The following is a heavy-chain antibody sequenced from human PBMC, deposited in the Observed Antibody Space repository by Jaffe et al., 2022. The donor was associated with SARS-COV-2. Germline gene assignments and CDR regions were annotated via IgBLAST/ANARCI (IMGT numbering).Heavy chain of an antibody. J-gene: IGHJ6*02. CDR2: ISSSGSTI. CDR3: ARLNDFWSGNPSYGMDV. CDR1: GFTFSSYE. D-gene: IGHD3-3*01. V-gene: IGHV3-48*03. Sequence: EVQLVESGGGLVQPGGSLRLSCAASGFTFSSYEMNWVRQAPGKGLEWVSYISSSGSTIYYADSVKGRFTISRDNAKNSLYLQMNSLRAEDTAVYYCARLNDFWSGNPSYGMDVWGQGTTVTVSS.